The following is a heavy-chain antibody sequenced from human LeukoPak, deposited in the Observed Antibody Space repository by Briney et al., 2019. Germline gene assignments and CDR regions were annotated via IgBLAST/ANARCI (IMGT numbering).Heavy chain of an antibody. V-gene: IGHV3-23*01. CDR3: AKHLWRDLLWFGEGYYFGY. J-gene: IGHJ4*02. D-gene: IGHD3-10*01. CDR2: ISGDGGST. Sequence: PGGSLRLSCAASGFTFSNYAMSWVHQAPGKGLECVSVISGDGGSTYYADSVKGRFTISRDNPKNTLYLQMNSLRAEDTAVYYCAKHLWRDLLWFGEGYYFGYWGQGTLVTVSS. CDR1: GFTFSNYA.